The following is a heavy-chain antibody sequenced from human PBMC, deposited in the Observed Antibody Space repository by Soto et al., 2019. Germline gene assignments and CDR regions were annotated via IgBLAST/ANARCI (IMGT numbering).Heavy chain of an antibody. D-gene: IGHD6-13*01. CDR2: IYNSVIT. CDR3: ARGVYP. Sequence: QVQLQESGPGLVKPSQTLSLTCTVSGGSINSGGYYWSWIRQHPGKGQKWIGYIYNSVITYYNPSPKHRVTISLNTSENQFSLKRSSVTAAATTVYYCARGVYPWGQGTLVTVSS. CDR1: GGSINSGGYY. J-gene: IGHJ5*02. V-gene: IGHV4-31*03.